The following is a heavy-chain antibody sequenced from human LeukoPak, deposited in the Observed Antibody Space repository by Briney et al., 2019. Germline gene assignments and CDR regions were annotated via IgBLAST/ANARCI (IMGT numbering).Heavy chain of an antibody. V-gene: IGHV3-30*02. J-gene: IGHJ3*02. CDR2: IRYDGSNK. Sequence: GGSLRLSCAASGFTFSSYGMHWVRQAPGKGLEWVAFIRYDGSNKYYADSVKGRFTISRDNSKNTLYLQMNSLRAEDTAVYYCAKYRRVVPGDAFDIWGQGTMVTVSS. D-gene: IGHD2-2*01. CDR3: AKYRRVVPGDAFDI. CDR1: GFTFSSYG.